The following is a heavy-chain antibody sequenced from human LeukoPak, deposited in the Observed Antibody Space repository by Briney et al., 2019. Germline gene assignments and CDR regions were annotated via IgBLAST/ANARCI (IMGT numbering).Heavy chain of an antibody. J-gene: IGHJ4*02. CDR1: GGSISSYY. V-gene: IGHV4-59*08. D-gene: IGHD4-11*01. Sequence: LETLSLTCTVSGGSISSYYWSWIRQPPGKGLEWIGYIYYSGSTNYNPSLKSRVTISVDTSKNQFSLKLSSVTAADTAVYYCARHDSNYYYFDYWGQGTLVTVSS. CDR3: ARHDSNYYYFDY. CDR2: IYYSGST.